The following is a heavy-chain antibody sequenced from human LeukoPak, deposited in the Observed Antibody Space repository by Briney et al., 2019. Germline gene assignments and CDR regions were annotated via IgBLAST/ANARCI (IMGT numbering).Heavy chain of an antibody. V-gene: IGHV3-48*02. D-gene: IGHD2-15*01. CDR3: AKMGPNCSGGTCYFDL. CDR1: GFTSSAYS. CDR2: INSRSSTI. J-gene: IGHJ4*02. Sequence: GGSLRLSCAASGFTSSAYSLNWVRQAPGKGLEWVSYINSRSSTIYYEDSVKGRFAISRDNAKNSVYLQMSSLRDEDTAVYYCAKMGPNCSGGTCYFDLWGQGTLVTVSS.